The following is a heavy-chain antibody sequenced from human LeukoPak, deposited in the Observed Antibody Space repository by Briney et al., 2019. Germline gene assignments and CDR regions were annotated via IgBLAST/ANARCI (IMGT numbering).Heavy chain of an antibody. Sequence: PGGSLRLSCSASGFTFSRYAMHWVRQAPGKGLEYVSAISSNGGSTYYGDSVKGRFTISRDNSKNTLYLQMSSLRAEDTAVYYCVKARGIQLWLPGDYWGQGTLGTVSS. CDR1: GFTFSRYA. CDR3: VKARGIQLWLPGDY. D-gene: IGHD5-18*01. CDR2: ISSNGGST. J-gene: IGHJ4*02. V-gene: IGHV3-64D*09.